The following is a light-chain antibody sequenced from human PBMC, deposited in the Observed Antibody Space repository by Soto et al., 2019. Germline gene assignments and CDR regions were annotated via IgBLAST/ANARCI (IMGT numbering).Light chain of an antibody. V-gene: IGKV1-39*01. J-gene: IGKJ5*01. CDR2: AAS. Sequence: QSPSSLSASVGDRVTITCRASQSISSYLNWYQQKPGKAPKLLIYAASSLQSGVPSRFSGSGSGTDFTLTISSLQPEDFATYYCQQSYSTPITFGQGTRLEIK. CDR3: QQSYSTPIT. CDR1: QSISSY.